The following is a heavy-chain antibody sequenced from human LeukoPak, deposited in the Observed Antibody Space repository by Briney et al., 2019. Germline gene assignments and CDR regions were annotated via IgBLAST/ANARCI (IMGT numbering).Heavy chain of an antibody. V-gene: IGHV3-48*01. J-gene: IGHJ6*03. D-gene: IGHD2-15*01. Sequence: GGSLRLSCAASGFTFSSYSMNWVRQAPGKGLEWVSYISSSSSTIYYADSVEGRFTISRDNAKNSLYLQMNSLRAEDTAVYYCARDQEVVRWDFYYYYMDVWGKGTTVTVSS. CDR3: ARDQEVVRWDFYYYYMDV. CDR2: ISSSSSTI. CDR1: GFTFSSYS.